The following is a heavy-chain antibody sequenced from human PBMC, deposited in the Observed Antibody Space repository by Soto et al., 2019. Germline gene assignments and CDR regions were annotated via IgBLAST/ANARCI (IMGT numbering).Heavy chain of an antibody. CDR1: GFTFSSYA. Sequence: GGSLRLSCAASGFTFSSYAMSWVRQAPGKGLEWVSAISGSGGSTYYADSVKGRFTISRDNSKNTLYLQMNSPRAEDTAVYYCAAYGDYLSYYYYGMDVWGQGTTVTVSS. V-gene: IGHV3-23*01. CDR2: ISGSGGST. J-gene: IGHJ6*02. CDR3: AAYGDYLSYYYYGMDV. D-gene: IGHD4-17*01.